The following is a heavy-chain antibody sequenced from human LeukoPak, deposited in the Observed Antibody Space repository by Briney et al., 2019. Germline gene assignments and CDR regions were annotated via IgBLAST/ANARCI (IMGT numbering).Heavy chain of an antibody. D-gene: IGHD4/OR15-4a*01. CDR2: IKSKADGETT. CDR1: RFTFNNAW. Sequence: GGSLRLSCAASRFTFNNAWMNWVRQAPGKGLEWVGRIKSKADGETTDYVAPVKGRFTISRDDSNNMVYLQMNSLKIEDTAVYYCAIDEPNYAPYDFDYWGQGTLVTASS. V-gene: IGHV3-15*01. J-gene: IGHJ4*02. CDR3: AIDEPNYAPYDFDY.